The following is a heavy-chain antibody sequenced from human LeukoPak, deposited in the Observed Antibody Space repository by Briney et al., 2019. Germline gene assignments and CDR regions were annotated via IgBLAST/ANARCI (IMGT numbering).Heavy chain of an antibody. CDR3: AKDGSYDILTGYYLADY. CDR1: GFTFSSYA. CDR2: ISGSGGGT. V-gene: IGHV3-23*01. Sequence: GGSLRLPCAASGFTFSSYAMSWVRQAPGKGLEWVSAISGSGGGTYYADSVKGRFTISRDNSKNTLYLQMNSLRAEDTAVYYCAKDGSYDILTGYYLADYWGQGTLVTVSS. D-gene: IGHD3-9*01. J-gene: IGHJ4*02.